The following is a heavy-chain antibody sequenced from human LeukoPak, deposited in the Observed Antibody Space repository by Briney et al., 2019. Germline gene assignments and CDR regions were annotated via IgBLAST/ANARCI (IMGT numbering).Heavy chain of an antibody. D-gene: IGHD3-10*01. Sequence: ASVKVSCKASGYTFTGYYMHWVRQAPGQGLEWMGWINPNSGGTNYAQKFQGRVTMTRDTSISTAYMELSRLRSDDTAVYYCARVAAYYYGSGSYYILEGELDYWGQGTLVTVSS. CDR1: GYTFTGYY. V-gene: IGHV1-2*02. J-gene: IGHJ4*02. CDR3: ARVAAYYYGSGSYYILEGELDY. CDR2: INPNSGGT.